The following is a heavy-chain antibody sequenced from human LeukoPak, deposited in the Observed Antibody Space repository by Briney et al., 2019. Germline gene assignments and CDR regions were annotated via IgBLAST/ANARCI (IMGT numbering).Heavy chain of an antibody. Sequence: GGSQRLSCAASGFTFDDYAMHWVRQAPGKGLEWVAVISYAGSNKYYAASVKGRFNISRDNSKNTMYLQMNSLRAEDTAVYYCVRPAVDTAGGFDYWGQGTLVTVSS. CDR3: VRPAVDTAGGFDY. CDR1: GFTFDDYA. V-gene: IGHV3-30-3*01. D-gene: IGHD5-18*01. CDR2: ISYAGSNK. J-gene: IGHJ4*02.